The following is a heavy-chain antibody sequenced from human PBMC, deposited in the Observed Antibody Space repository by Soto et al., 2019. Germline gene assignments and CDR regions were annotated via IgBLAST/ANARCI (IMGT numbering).Heavy chain of an antibody. V-gene: IGHV1-3*01. CDR1: GYNCTSCA. Sequence: SVRSYYRGAGYNCTSCAMQWVRQAPGQRLEWMGWINAGNGNTKYSQKFQGRVTITRDTSASTAYMELSSLRSEDTAVYYCARDLGGWPDYWRQGTLVTVSS. CDR3: ARDLGGWPDY. CDR2: INAGNGNT. D-gene: IGHD2-15*01. J-gene: IGHJ4*02.